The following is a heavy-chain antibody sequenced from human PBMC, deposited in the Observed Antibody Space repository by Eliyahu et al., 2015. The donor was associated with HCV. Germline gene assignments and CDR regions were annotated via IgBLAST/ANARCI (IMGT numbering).Heavy chain of an antibody. CDR3: ARADGSGYHYGPGRIGDGLDI. J-gene: IGHJ3*02. CDR1: GYTFTTFY. V-gene: IGHV1-46*03. D-gene: IGHD3-10*01. Sequence: QVQLVQSGAEVKRPGASVKVSCKASGYTFTTFYVHWVRQAPGEGPEWMGVIDPSGESSPTYAQRFQGRLTLTRDTSTKTVYMDLSSLRSEDTAVYYCARADGSGYHYGPGRIGDGLDIWGQGTMVTVSS. CDR2: IDPSGESSP.